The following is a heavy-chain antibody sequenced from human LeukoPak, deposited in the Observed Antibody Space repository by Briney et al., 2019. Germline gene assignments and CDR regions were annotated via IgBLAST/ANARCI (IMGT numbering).Heavy chain of an antibody. J-gene: IGHJ4*02. Sequence: PGGTLRLNCAASGFTISSYWMSWVGQAQGKGLEWVANIKQDGSEKYYVDSVKGRFTISRDNAKNSLYLQMNSLRAEDTAVYYCARDGYSYGDSSGYYGYWGQGTLVTVSS. CDR2: IKQDGSEK. D-gene: IGHD3-22*01. CDR3: ARDGYSYGDSSGYYGY. V-gene: IGHV3-7*01. CDR1: GFTISSYW.